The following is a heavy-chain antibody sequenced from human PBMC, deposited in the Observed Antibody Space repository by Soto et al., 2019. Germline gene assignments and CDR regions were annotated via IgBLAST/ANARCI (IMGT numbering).Heavy chain of an antibody. D-gene: IGHD3-3*01. V-gene: IGHV4-31*03. CDR2: IYYSGST. Sequence: SETLSLTCTVSGGSISSGGYYWSWIRQHPGKGLEWIGYIYYSGSTYYNPSLKSRVTISVDTSKNQFSLKLSSVTAADTAVYYCARLDFRMNWFDPWGQGTLVTVSS. CDR3: ARLDFRMNWFDP. J-gene: IGHJ5*02. CDR1: GGSISSGGYY.